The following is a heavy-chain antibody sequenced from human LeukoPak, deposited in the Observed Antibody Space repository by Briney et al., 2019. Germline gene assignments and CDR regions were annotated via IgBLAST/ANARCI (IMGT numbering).Heavy chain of an antibody. J-gene: IGHJ3*02. CDR3: ARGPYSYDSSGAFDI. CDR2: ISSSGST. Sequence: SQTLSLTCTVSGDSISSGDYYWSWIRQPAGKGLEWIGRISSSGSTNYNPSLKSRVTISVDASKNQFSLKLSSVTAADTAVYFCARGPYSYDSSGAFDIWGQGTMVTVSS. D-gene: IGHD3-22*01. V-gene: IGHV4-61*02. CDR1: GDSISSGDYY.